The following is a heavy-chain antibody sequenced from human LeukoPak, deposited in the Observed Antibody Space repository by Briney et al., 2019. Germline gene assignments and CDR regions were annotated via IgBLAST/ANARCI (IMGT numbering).Heavy chain of an antibody. Sequence: SETLSLTCTVSGYSISSGYYWGWIRQPPGKGLEWIGSIYHSGSTYYNPSLKSRVTISVDTSKNQFSLKLSSVTAADTAAYYCVRWGLEEYYYYYYMDVWGKGTTVTVSS. CDR2: IYHSGST. CDR1: GYSISSGYY. V-gene: IGHV4-38-2*02. CDR3: VRWGLEEYYYYYYMDV. J-gene: IGHJ6*03. D-gene: IGHD3-3*01.